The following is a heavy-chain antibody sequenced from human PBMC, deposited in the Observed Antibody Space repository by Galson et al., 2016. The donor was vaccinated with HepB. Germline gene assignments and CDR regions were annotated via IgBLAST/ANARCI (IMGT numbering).Heavy chain of an antibody. J-gene: IGHJ4*02. Sequence: SVKVSCKASGGSFSNYVITWVRQAPGQGLEWMGEIIHMFGTTKYAQKFQGRVTITADKSTSTGHMELSSLRFEDTAVYYGAYAAYYWGQGTLVTVSS. CDR3: AYAAYY. D-gene: IGHD2-2*01. CDR2: IIHMFGTT. V-gene: IGHV1-69*06. CDR1: GGSFSNYV.